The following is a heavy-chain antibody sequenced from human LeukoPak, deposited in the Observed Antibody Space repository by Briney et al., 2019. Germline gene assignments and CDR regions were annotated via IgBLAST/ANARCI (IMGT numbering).Heavy chain of an antibody. CDR1: GYTSTGYY. V-gene: IGHV1-2*06. J-gene: IGHJ4*02. CDR2: INPNSGGT. D-gene: IGHD3-22*01. CDR3: ARGLYDSSGYIDY. Sequence: ASVKVSCKASGYTSTGYYMHWVRQAPGQGLEWMGRINPNSGGTNYAQKFQGRVTMTRDTSISTAYMELSRLRSDDTAVYYCARGLYDSSGYIDYWGQGTLVTVSS.